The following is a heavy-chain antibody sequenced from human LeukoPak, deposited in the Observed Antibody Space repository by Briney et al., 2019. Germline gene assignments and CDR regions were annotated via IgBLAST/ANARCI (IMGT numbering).Heavy chain of an antibody. D-gene: IGHD6-13*01. Sequence: PSETLSLTCTVPGGSISSGSYYWSWIRQPPGKGLEWIGRIYTSGSTNYNPSLKSRVTISVDTSKNQFSLKLSSVTAADTAVYYCARAQQLTYFDYWGQGTLVTVSS. J-gene: IGHJ4*02. CDR1: GGSISSGSYY. CDR3: ARAQQLTYFDY. CDR2: IYTSGST. V-gene: IGHV4-61*02.